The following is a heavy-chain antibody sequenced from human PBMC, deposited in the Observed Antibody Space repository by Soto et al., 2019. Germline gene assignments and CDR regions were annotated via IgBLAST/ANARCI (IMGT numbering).Heavy chain of an antibody. CDR2: IDTSSTFI. V-gene: IGHV3-21*04. CDR3: ARDGEYSDYENWYFDL. D-gene: IGHD5-12*01. CDR1: GFTFNTYS. J-gene: IGHJ2*01. Sequence: EVQLVESGGGLVKPGGSLRLSCAASGFTFNTYSMNWVRQAPGKGLEWVSSIDTSSTFIYYGGSLKGRFTISRDNAKNSLYLQMNNLKAEDTVVYYCARDGEYSDYENWYFDLWGRGTLVTVSS.